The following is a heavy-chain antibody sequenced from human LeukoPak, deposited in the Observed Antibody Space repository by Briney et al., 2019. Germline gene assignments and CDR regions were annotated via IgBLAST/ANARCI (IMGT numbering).Heavy chain of an antibody. V-gene: IGHV1-18*01. CDR1: GYTFTSYD. D-gene: IGHD4-17*01. Sequence: ASVKVSFKASGYTFTSYDINWVRQATGQGLEWMGWISAYNGNTNYAQKLQGRVTMTTDTSTSTAYMELRSLRSDDTAVYYCARDDSSYGRWDYWGQGTLVTVSS. CDR3: ARDDSSYGRWDY. CDR2: ISAYNGNT. J-gene: IGHJ4*02.